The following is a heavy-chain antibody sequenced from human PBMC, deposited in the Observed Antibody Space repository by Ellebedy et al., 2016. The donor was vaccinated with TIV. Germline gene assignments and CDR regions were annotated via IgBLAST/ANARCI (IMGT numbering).Heavy chain of an antibody. CDR2: INPNSGGT. D-gene: IGHD3-10*01. V-gene: IGHV1-2*02. J-gene: IGHJ6*02. CDR3: ASPHDVPRSYYGSGSYYRDYYYYYGMDV. Sequence: GGSLRLSCAASGYTFTGYYMHWVRQAPGQGLEWMGWINPNSGGTNYAQKFQGRVTMTRDTSISTAYMELSRLRSDDTAVYYCASPHDVPRSYYGSGSYYRDYYYYYGMDVWGQGTTVTVSS. CDR1: GYTFTGYY.